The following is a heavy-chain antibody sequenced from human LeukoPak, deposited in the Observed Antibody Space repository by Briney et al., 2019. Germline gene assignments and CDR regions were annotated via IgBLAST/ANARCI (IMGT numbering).Heavy chain of an antibody. V-gene: IGHV1-8*02. J-gene: IGHJ5*02. Sequence: ASVKVSCKASGYTFTGYYMHWVRQAPGQGLEWMGWMNPNSGNTGYAQKFQGRVTMTRNTSISTAYMELSSLRSEDTAVYYCARFPFLYRAAAWGEQEFDPWGQGTLVTVSS. CDR3: ARFPFLYRAAAWGEQEFDP. CDR2: MNPNSGNT. D-gene: IGHD6-13*01. CDR1: GYTFTGYY.